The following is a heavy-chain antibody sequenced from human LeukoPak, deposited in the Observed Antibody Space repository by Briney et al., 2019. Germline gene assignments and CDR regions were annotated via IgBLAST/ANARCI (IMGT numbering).Heavy chain of an antibody. CDR2: IYYSGST. Sequence: SETLSLTCTVSGGSISSYYWSWIRQPPGKGLEWIGYIYYSGSTNYNPSLKSRVTISVDTSKNQFSLKLSSVTAADTAVYYCARESVGVPDAFDIWGQGTMVTVSS. V-gene: IGHV4-59*01. CDR1: GGSISSYY. J-gene: IGHJ3*02. D-gene: IGHD1-26*01. CDR3: ARESVGVPDAFDI.